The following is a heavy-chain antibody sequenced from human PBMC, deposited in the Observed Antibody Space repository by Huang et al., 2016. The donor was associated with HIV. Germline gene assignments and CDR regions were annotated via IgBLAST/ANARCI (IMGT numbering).Heavy chain of an antibody. V-gene: IGHV4-34*01. CDR1: GGSFRCYY. D-gene: IGHD3-22*01. Sequence: QVQLQQWGAGLLKPSETLSLTCAFYGGSFRCYYWSGIRQPPGKGLEWIGEINHSGSTNYNPSLKSRVTISVDTSKNQFSLKLSSVTAADTAVYYCARILMYYNSSGYGFDYWGQGTLVTVSS. CDR2: INHSGST. CDR3: ARILMYYNSSGYGFDY. J-gene: IGHJ4*02.